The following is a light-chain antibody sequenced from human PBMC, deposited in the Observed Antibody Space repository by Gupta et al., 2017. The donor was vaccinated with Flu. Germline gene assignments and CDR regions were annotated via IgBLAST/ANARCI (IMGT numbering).Light chain of an antibody. CDR2: RAF. CDR1: ESINTRP. Sequence: EVVLTQSPGTLSLSPGDTATLSCRASESINTRPLAWYQQKPGQAPRLLIYRAFYRDTGVPDRFSGSGSGTDFTLTITRREPEDFAVYFCQQFGSSPLYSFGQGTKLEIK. J-gene: IGKJ2*03. CDR3: QQFGSSPLYS. V-gene: IGKV3-20*01.